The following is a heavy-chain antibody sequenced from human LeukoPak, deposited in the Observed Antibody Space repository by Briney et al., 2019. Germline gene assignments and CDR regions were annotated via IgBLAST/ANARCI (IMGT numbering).Heavy chain of an antibody. J-gene: IGHJ4*02. V-gene: IGHV3-49*01. Sequence: GGSLRLSCTASGFTFGDYAMSWIRQAPGKGLEWVGFIRSKAYGETADYAASVKGRFTISRDGSKAIAYLQMNSLKTEDTAVYHCTRDRGAYNLYDYWSQGTLVTVSS. CDR1: GFTFGDYA. D-gene: IGHD1-1*01. CDR3: TRDRGAYNLYDY. CDR2: IRSKAYGETA.